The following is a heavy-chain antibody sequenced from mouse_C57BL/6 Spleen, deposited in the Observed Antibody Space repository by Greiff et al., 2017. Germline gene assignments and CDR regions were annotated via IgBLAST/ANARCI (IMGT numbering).Heavy chain of an antibody. CDR1: GYTFTSYW. CDR2: IDPSDSYT. Sequence: QVQLQQPGAELVKPGPSVKLSCKASGYTFTSYWMQWVKQRPGQGLEWIGEIDPSDSYTNYNQKFKGKATLTVDTSSSTAYMQLSRLTSEDSAVYYCARDSIAYWGHGTLVPVS. J-gene: IGHJ3*01. CDR3: ARDSIAY. V-gene: IGHV1-50*01.